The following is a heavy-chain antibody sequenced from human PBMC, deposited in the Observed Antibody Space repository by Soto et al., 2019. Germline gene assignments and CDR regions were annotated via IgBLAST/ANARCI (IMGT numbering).Heavy chain of an antibody. CDR1: GFTFNSFA. D-gene: IGHD6-19*01. CDR3: TKPSSGWADSFDY. Sequence: LRLSCAASGFTFNSFAMSWVRRAPGKGLEWVSAISGIGVTTYYADSVKGRFTIPRDNSKNTLYLQMNSLRAEDTALYYCTKPSSGWADSFDYCGQGTLVPVSS. CDR2: ISGIGVTT. J-gene: IGHJ4*02. V-gene: IGHV3-23*01.